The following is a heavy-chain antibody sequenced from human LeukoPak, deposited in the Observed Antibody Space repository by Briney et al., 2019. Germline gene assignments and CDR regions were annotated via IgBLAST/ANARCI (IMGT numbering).Heavy chain of an antibody. CDR3: TTGRDHYGDYGVFDY. D-gene: IGHD4-17*01. CDR2: IKSKTDGGKT. V-gene: IGHV3-15*01. J-gene: IGHJ4*02. Sequence: GGSLRLSCAASGFTFSNAWMSWVRPAPRKGLEWVGRIKSKTDGGKTDYAAPVEGRLTIARVPSTNTLYLQMNSQQSEDRALHYCTTGRDHYGDYGVFDYWGQGTLVTVSS. CDR1: GFTFSNAW.